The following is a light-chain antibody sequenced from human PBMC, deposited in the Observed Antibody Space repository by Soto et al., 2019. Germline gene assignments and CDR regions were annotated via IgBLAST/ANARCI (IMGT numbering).Light chain of an antibody. CDR2: KAS. Sequence: DIQLTQSPSTLSASVGDRVTLTCRASQNIYSWLAWYQQKPGKAPKLLIYKASTLETGVPSRFSGSGSGTEFTLTISSLQPDDFATYYCQQYNGYSPTTFGQGTKVEIE. CDR1: QNIYSW. J-gene: IGKJ1*01. V-gene: IGKV1-5*03. CDR3: QQYNGYSPTT.